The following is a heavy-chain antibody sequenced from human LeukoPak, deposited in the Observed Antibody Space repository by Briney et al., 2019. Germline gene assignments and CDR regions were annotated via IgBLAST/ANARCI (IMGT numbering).Heavy chain of an antibody. CDR2: IYHSGST. D-gene: IGHD3-16*01. CDR3: ARAPSTFLFDY. Sequence: SQTLSLTCAVSGGSISSGGYSWSWIRQPPGKGLEWIGYIYHSGSTYYSPSLKSRVTISVDRSKNQFSLKLSSVTAADTAVYYYARAPSTFLFDYWGQGTLVTVSS. CDR1: GGSISSGGYS. J-gene: IGHJ4*02. V-gene: IGHV4-30-2*01.